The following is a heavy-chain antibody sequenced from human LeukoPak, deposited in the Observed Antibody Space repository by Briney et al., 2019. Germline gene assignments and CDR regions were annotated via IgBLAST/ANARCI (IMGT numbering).Heavy chain of an antibody. Sequence: GGSLRLSCAASGFTFSNSWMAWVRQAPGKGLQWVAYMSQDGSEICYVDSVKGRFIISRDNAKNSLYLQMNSLRAEDTAVYYCARGVYAFDVWGQGTLITVSS. CDR2: MSQDGSEI. J-gene: IGHJ3*01. CDR1: GFTFSNSW. V-gene: IGHV3-7*01. CDR3: ARGVYAFDV. D-gene: IGHD2-8*01.